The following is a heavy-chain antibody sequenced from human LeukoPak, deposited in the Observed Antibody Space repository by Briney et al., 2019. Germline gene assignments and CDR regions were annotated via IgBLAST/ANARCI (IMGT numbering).Heavy chain of an antibody. CDR3: ARSYYGSGSLGYYYYGMDV. V-gene: IGHV3-13*04. CDR2: IGTAGDT. Sequence: PGGSLRLSCAASGFTFSSYDMHWVRQATGKGLEWVSAIGTAGDTYYPGSVKGRFTISRENAKNSLCLQMNSLRAGDTAVYYCARSYYGSGSLGYYYYGMDVWGQGTTVTVSS. D-gene: IGHD3-10*01. CDR1: GFTFSSYD. J-gene: IGHJ6*02.